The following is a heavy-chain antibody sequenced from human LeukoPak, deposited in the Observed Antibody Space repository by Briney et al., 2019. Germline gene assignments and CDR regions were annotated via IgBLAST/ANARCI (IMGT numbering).Heavy chain of an antibody. Sequence: ASVKVSCKASGYTFTGYYMHWVRQAPGQGLEWMGWINPNSGGTNYAQKFQGRVTITRNTSISTAYMELSSLRSEDTAVYYRARGGYDYVWGSYSFYYYYYYMDVWGKGTTVTVSS. J-gene: IGHJ6*03. CDR3: ARGGYDYVWGSYSFYYYYYYMDV. CDR2: INPNSGGT. V-gene: IGHV1-2*02. CDR1: GYTFTGYY. D-gene: IGHD3-16*01.